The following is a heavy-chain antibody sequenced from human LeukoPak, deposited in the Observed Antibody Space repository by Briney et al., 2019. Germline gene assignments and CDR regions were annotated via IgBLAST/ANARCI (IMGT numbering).Heavy chain of an antibody. V-gene: IGHV3-30*04. Sequence: GGSLGLSCAASGFTFSSYAMHWVRQAPGKGLEWVAVISYDGSNKYYADSVKGRFTISRDNSKNTLYLQMNSLRAEDTAVYYCARELGSNGPLDYWGQGTLVTVSS. CDR3: ARELGSNGPLDY. D-gene: IGHD4-11*01. CDR1: GFTFSSYA. J-gene: IGHJ4*02. CDR2: ISYDGSNK.